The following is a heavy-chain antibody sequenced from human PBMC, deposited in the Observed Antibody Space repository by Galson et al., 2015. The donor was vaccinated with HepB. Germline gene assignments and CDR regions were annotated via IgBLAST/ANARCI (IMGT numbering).Heavy chain of an antibody. Sequence: SLRLSCAASGFTFSSYGMHWVRQAPGKGLEWVAVIWYDGSNKYYADSVKGRFTISRDNSKNTLYLQMNSLRAEDTAVYYCARLVVLGYSGYDLGLLDPWGQGTLVTVSS. CDR2: IWYDGSNK. D-gene: IGHD5-12*01. CDR1: GFTFSSYG. J-gene: IGHJ5*02. CDR3: ARLVVLGYSGYDLGLLDP. V-gene: IGHV3-33*01.